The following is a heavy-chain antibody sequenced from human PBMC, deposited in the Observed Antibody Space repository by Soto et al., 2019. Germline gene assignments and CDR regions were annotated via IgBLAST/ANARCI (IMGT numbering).Heavy chain of an antibody. V-gene: IGHV3-30*18. D-gene: IGHD3-10*01. J-gene: IGHJ4*02. CDR3: AKDIWFGELSDTYFDY. Sequence: PGGSLRLSCAASGFTFSSYGMHWVRQAPGKGLEWVAVISYDGSNKYYADSVKGRFTISRDNSKNTLYLQMNSLRAEDTAVYYCAKDIWFGELSDTYFDYWGQGTLVTVSS. CDR1: GFTFSSYG. CDR2: ISYDGSNK.